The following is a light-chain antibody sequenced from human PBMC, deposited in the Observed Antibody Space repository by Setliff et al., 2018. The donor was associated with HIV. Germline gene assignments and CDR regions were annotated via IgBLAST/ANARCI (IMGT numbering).Light chain of an antibody. J-gene: IGKJ1*01. CDR1: QDIRND. CDR2: AAS. V-gene: IGKV1-17*01. Sequence: DIQMTQSPSSLSASVGDRVIITCRASQDIRNDLGWFQQIPGKAPKRLIYAASVLQSGVPSRFSGSGSGTEFALTISSLQPEDFATYCCLQHTHFPHTFGQGTKVDIK. CDR3: LQHTHFPHT.